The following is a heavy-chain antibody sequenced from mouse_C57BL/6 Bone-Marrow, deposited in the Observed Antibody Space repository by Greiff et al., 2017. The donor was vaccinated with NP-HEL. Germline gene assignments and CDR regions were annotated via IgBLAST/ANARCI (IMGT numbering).Heavy chain of an antibody. CDR1: GYTFTSYW. CDR2: IDPSDSYT. J-gene: IGHJ1*03. D-gene: IGHD1-1*02. V-gene: IGHV1-50*01. CDR3: ARRWCPSYWYFDV. Sequence: QVQLQQSGAELVKPGASVKLSCKASGYTFTSYWMQWVKQRPGQGLEWIGEIDPSDSYTNYNQKFKGKATLTVDTSSSTAYMQLSSLTSEDSAVYYCARRWCPSYWYFDVWGTGTTVTVSS.